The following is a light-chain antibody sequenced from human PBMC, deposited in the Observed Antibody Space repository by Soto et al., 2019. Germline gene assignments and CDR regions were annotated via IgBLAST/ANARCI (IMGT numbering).Light chain of an antibody. CDR3: QQYNNWPRT. CDR1: QRVNSK. J-gene: IGKJ1*01. Sequence: EIVLALFPATLSVSPGQRVSLSCMASQRVNSKVPWYQQKPGQAPSRLIYGASRRATGIPARFSGSGSGTEFTLTISSLQSKDFAVYYCQQYNNWPRTFGQGTKVDI. CDR2: GAS. V-gene: IGKV3D-15*01.